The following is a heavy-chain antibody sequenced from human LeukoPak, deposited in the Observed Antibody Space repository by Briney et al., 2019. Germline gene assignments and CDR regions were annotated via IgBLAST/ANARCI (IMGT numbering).Heavy chain of an antibody. CDR2: ISYDGSNK. J-gene: IGHJ4*02. CDR3: AKRSGYSFDY. CDR1: GFTFSSYG. D-gene: IGHD3-22*01. V-gene: IGHV3-30*18. Sequence: GGSLRLSCAASGFTFSSYGMRWVRQAPGKGLEWVAVISYDGSNKYYADSVKGRFTISRDNSKNTLYLQMNSLRAEDTAVYYCAKRSGYSFDYWGQGTLVTVSS.